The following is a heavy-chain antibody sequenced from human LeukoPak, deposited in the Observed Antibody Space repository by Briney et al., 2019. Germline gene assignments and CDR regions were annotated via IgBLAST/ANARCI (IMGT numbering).Heavy chain of an antibody. Sequence: SGTLSLTCAVSGGSISSSNWWSWVRQPPGKGLEWIGEIYHSGSTNYNPSLKSRVTISVDKSKNQFSLKLSSVTAADTAVYYCARDFEHCSGGSCYPAWFDPWGQGTLVTVSS. CDR3: ARDFEHCSGGSCYPAWFDP. V-gene: IGHV4-4*02. D-gene: IGHD2-15*01. CDR2: IYHSGST. CDR1: GGSISSSNW. J-gene: IGHJ5*02.